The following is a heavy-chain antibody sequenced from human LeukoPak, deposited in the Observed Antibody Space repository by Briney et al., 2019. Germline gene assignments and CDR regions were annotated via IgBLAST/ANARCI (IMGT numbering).Heavy chain of an antibody. CDR2: IRPDGSEE. CDR1: GFTFSSHW. V-gene: IGHV3-7*01. CDR3: ARLLGTVTTYDY. J-gene: IGHJ4*02. D-gene: IGHD1-7*01. Sequence: GGSLRLSCAASGFTFSSHWMSWVRQAPGKGLEWVASIRPDGSEEYYMDSVKGRFTISRDNAKNSLYLQMNSLRAEDTAVYYCARLLGTVTTYDYWDQGTQVTVSS.